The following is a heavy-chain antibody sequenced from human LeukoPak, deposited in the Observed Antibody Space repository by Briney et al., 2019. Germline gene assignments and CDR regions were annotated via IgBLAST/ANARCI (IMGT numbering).Heavy chain of an antibody. D-gene: IGHD4-11*01. V-gene: IGHV3-23*01. J-gene: IGHJ4*02. CDR1: GFTFSNFA. CDR2: VSGSGGSI. Sequence: GGFLIPSCVASGFTFSNFAMSWVRQAPGRGLEWVPSVSGSGGSIYYADSVKGRFTISRDNSKKMLYLQMSSLRVEDTAVYYCAKESRNFAPEFFGSWGQGLLVTVSS. CDR3: AKESRNFAPEFFGS.